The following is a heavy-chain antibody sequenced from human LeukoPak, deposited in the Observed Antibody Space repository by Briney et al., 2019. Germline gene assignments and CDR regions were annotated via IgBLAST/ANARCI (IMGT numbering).Heavy chain of an antibody. CDR3: ARAPPNYYDTYGAFDI. CDR1: GGTFSSYA. CDR2: IIPIFGTA. Sequence: AASVKVSCEASGGTFSSYAISWVRQAPGQGLEWMGGIIPIFGTANYAQKFQGRVTITADESTSTAYMELSSLRSEDTAVYYCARAPPNYYDTYGAFDIWGQGTMVTVSS. D-gene: IGHD3-22*01. V-gene: IGHV1-69*13. J-gene: IGHJ3*02.